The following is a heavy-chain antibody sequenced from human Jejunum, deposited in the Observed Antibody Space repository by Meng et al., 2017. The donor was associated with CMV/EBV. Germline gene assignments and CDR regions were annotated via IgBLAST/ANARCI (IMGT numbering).Heavy chain of an antibody. D-gene: IGHD4-17*01. J-gene: IGHJ4*02. CDR1: FTFSNFA. CDR3: ANGRNGDNEPIDFDY. Sequence: FTFSNFAMGWVRQAPGKGLEWVFAITGSGGSTYYADSVKGRFTISRDNSKNTLYLQMNSLRAEDTAVYYCANGRNGDNEPIDFDYWGQGTLVTVSS. CDR2: ITGSGGST. V-gene: IGHV3-23*01.